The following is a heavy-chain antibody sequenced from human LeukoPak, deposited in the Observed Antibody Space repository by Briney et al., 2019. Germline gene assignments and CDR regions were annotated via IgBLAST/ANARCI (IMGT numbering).Heavy chain of an antibody. D-gene: IGHD5-24*01. Sequence: GGSLRLSCGVSGFTFSSYWMNWVRQAPGKGLEWVASIKQDGGEKSYVDSVKGRFTISRDNAKNSLYLQMNSLRAEDTAVYYCAKEMATIRAFDFWGQGTMVTVSS. CDR2: IKQDGGEK. V-gene: IGHV3-7*03. CDR3: AKEMATIRAFDF. CDR1: GFTFSSYW. J-gene: IGHJ3*01.